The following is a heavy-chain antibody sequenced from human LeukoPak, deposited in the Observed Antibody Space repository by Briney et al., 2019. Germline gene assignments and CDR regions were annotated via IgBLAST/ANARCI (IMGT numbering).Heavy chain of an antibody. Sequence: GGSLRLSCAASGFTFSSYWMRWVREAPGGGLEGVANIKQGGREQYYVGYVKRRFTISGDNAQNSMYLQLHTLRAEDTAVYYCARVPGSSSWYLLYYYYYYMDVWGKGTTVTVSS. V-gene: IGHV3-7*01. CDR1: GFTFSSYW. J-gene: IGHJ6*03. CDR2: IKQGGREQ. CDR3: ARVPGSSSWYLLYYYYYYMDV. D-gene: IGHD6-13*01.